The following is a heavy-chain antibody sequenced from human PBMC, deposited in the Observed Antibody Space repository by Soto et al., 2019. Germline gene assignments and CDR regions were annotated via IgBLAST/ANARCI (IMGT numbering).Heavy chain of an antibody. CDR1: GFTFSSYG. CDR3: ARDMNSRFLEWLLPASGTDV. Sequence: GGSLRLSCAASGFTFSSYGMHWVRQAPGKGLEWVAVIWYDGSNKYYADFVKGRFTISRDNSKNTLYLQMNSLRAEDTAVYYCARDMNSRFLEWLLPASGTDVGGQGTTVTVPS. D-gene: IGHD3-3*01. CDR2: IWYDGSNK. V-gene: IGHV3-33*01. J-gene: IGHJ6*02.